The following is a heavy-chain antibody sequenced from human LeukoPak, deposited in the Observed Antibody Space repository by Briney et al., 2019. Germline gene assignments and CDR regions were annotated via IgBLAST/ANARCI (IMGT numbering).Heavy chain of an antibody. CDR1: GFSFSSYG. CDR2: IRNDGSNE. V-gene: IGHV3-30*02. J-gene: IGHJ6*03. CDR3: ARDKVGTVTDYYYYMDV. Sequence: GGSLRLSCAASGFSFSSYGMHWVRQAPGKGLEWVAFIRNDGSNEYYADSVKGRFTISRDNAKNSLYLQMNSLRAEDTAVYYCARDKVGTVTDYYYYMDVWGKGTTVTVSS. D-gene: IGHD4-17*01.